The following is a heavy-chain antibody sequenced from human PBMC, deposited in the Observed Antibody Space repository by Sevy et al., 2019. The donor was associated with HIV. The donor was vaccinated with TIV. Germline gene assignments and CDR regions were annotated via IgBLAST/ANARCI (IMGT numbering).Heavy chain of an antibody. V-gene: IGHV3-23*01. CDR2: LSFGCGEI. J-gene: IGHJ4*02. Sequence: QLGGSLRLSCAASGFTFSKYSMSWVRQPPGKGLEWVSTLSFGCGEINYADSVKGRFSISRDNSKSSVYLQMNNLGPEDTAVYYCAREGCTKPHDYWGQGTLVTVSS. CDR3: AREGCTKPHDY. CDR1: GFTFSKYS. D-gene: IGHD2-8*01.